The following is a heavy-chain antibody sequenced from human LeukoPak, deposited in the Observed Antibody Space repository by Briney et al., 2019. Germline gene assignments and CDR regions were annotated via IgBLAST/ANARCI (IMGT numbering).Heavy chain of an antibody. V-gene: IGHV4-30-4*01. J-gene: IGHJ6*02. CDR2: IHYSGST. CDR3: ARGAAGYCSGTGCPYYYYYGMDV. CDR1: GGSIGSGDYY. D-gene: IGHD2-2*01. Sequence: SETLSLTCTVSGGSIGSGDYYWSWIRQPPGKGLEWIGYIHYSGSTYDNPSLKSRVIISVDTSNNQFSLKLSSVSAADTAVYYCARGAAGYCSGTGCPYYYYYGMDVWGQGTTVTVSS.